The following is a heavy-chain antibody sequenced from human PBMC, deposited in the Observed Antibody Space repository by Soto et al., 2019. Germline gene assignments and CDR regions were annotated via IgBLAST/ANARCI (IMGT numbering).Heavy chain of an antibody. Sequence: EVQLVESGGGLVKPGGSLRLSCTASGFTFSTHNMNWVRQAPGKVLEWVSSISTSGSYIYYTDSVKGRFTISRDNAKNSLYLQMNSLRVEDTAVYYCAREIRDVVTAIYYFDFWGQGTLVTVSS. CDR2: ISTSGSYI. D-gene: IGHD2-21*02. CDR1: GFTFSTHN. V-gene: IGHV3-21*01. CDR3: AREIRDVVTAIYYFDF. J-gene: IGHJ4*02.